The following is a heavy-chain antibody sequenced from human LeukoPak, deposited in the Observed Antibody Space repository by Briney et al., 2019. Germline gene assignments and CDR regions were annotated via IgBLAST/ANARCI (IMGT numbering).Heavy chain of an antibody. CDR1: GFTFSTYS. D-gene: IGHD2-2*01. CDR3: ARAPPHCTSTNCYADY. J-gene: IGHJ4*02. V-gene: IGHV3-21*01. CDR2: ISSSGSDI. Sequence: GGSLILSCAASGFTFSTYSMNWVRQAPGKGLEWVSSISSSGSDIYYADSVRGRFTISGDNAKNSLYLQMNSLRAEDTAVYYCARAPPHCTSTNCYADYWGQGTLVTVSS.